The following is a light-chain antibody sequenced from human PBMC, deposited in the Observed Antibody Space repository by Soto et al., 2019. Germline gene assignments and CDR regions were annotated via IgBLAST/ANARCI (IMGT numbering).Light chain of an antibody. J-gene: IGKJ1*01. CDR3: QQYGDSSWT. V-gene: IGKV3-20*01. CDR1: QTISSSY. Sequence: EIGFTQSPCTLSFSPGERATLSCTASQTISSSYLAWYQQKPGQAPRLLIYGASSRATGIPDNFSGSGSGTDFTLTISRLEPEDFAVYYCQQYGDSSWTFGQGTKVDIK. CDR2: GAS.